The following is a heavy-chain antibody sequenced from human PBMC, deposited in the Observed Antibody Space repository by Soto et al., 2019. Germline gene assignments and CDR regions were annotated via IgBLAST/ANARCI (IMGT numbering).Heavy chain of an antibody. J-gene: IGHJ6*02. Sequence: SVKVSCKASGGTFSSYAISWVRQAPGQGLEWMGGIIPIFGTANYAQKFQGRVTITADESTSTAYMELSSLRSEDTGVYYCASAYCTNGVCPTRPSYYYYYGMDVWGQGTTVTVSS. D-gene: IGHD2-8*01. V-gene: IGHV1-69*13. CDR2: IIPIFGTA. CDR3: ASAYCTNGVCPTRPSYYYYYGMDV. CDR1: GGTFSSYA.